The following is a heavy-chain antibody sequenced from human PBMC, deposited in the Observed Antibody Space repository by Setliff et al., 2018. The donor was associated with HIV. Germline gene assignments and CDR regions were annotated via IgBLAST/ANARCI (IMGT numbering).Heavy chain of an antibody. J-gene: IGHJ3*02. CDR2: ISYGSTYI. CDR3: ARVRGGSYVFDI. Sequence: LSLSCVASGFTFSSYCMDWFRQAPGKGLEWVSSISYGSTYIYQSDSVRGRFTISRDDAKKSLYLQMNSLRVEDTAVYYCARVRGGSYVFDIWGQGTMVTVSS. V-gene: IGHV3-21*01. D-gene: IGHD1-26*01. CDR1: GFTFSSYC.